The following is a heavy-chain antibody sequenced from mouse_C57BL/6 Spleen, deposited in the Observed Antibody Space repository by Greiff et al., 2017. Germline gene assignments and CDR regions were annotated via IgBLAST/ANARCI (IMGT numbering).Heavy chain of an antibody. J-gene: IGHJ2*01. V-gene: IGHV1-69*01. D-gene: IGHD2-1*01. CDR2: IDPSDSYT. Sequence: VQLQQPGAELVMPGASVKLSCKASGYTFTSYWMHWVKQRPGQGLEWIGEIDPSDSYTNYNQKFKGKSTLTVDKSSSTAYMQLSSLTSEDSAVYYCASGEGKRGFDYWGQGTTLTVSS. CDR1: GYTFTSYW. CDR3: ASGEGKRGFDY.